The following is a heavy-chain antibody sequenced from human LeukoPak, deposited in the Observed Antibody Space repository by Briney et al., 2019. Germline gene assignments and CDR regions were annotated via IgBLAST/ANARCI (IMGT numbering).Heavy chain of an antibody. CDR1: GFTVSSNY. CDR3: ARDAQSYSSGWFYYFDY. D-gene: IGHD6-19*01. J-gene: IGHJ4*02. CDR2: IYSGGST. Sequence: PGGSLRLSCAASGFTVSSNYMSWVRQAPGKGLEWVSVIYSGGSTYYADSVKGRFTISRDNSKNTLYLQMNSLRAEDTAVYYRARDAQSYSSGWFYYFDYWGQGTLVTVSS. V-gene: IGHV3-66*01.